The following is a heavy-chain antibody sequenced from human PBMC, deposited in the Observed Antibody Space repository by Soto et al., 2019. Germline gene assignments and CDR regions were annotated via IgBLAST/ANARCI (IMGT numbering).Heavy chain of an antibody. CDR3: AKDISSEYYYYGMDV. CDR2: ISWDGGST. Sequence: WGSLRLSCAASGFTFYDYTMHCFRQSPLKGLEWVSLISWDGGSTYYADSVKGRFTISRDNSKNSLYLQMNSLRTEGTALYYCAKDISSEYYYYGMDVWGQGTTVTVSS. V-gene: IGHV3-43*01. J-gene: IGHJ6*02. D-gene: IGHD6-25*01. CDR1: GFTFYDYT.